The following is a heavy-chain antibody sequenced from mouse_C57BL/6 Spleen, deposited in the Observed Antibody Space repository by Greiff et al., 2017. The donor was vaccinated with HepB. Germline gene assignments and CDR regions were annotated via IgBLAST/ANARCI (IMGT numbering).Heavy chain of an antibody. D-gene: IGHD2-3*01. CDR3: ARESIYDGYFFFDY. CDR1: GFTFSSYA. CDR2: ISDGGSYT. V-gene: IGHV5-4*01. Sequence: EVMLVESGGGLVKPGGSLKLSCAASGFTFSSYAMSWVRQTPEKRLEWVATISDGGSYTYYPDNVKGRFTISRDNAKNNLYLQMSHLKSEDTAMYYCARESIYDGYFFFDYWGQGTTLTVSS. J-gene: IGHJ2*01.